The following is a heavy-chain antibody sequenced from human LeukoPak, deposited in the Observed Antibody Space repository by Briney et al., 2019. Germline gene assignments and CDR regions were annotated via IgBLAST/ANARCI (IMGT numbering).Heavy chain of an antibody. CDR1: GYTFTSYW. D-gene: IGHD2-2*01. V-gene: IGHV5-51*01. CDR2: IYPGDSDT. CDR3: ARRRLGYCSSTSCPTAFDI. Sequence: GESLKISCKGSGYTFTSYWIGWVRQMPGKGLEWMGFIYPGDSDTKYSPPFQGQVTISADKAINTAYLQWSSLKASDTAMYYCARRRLGYCSSTSCPTAFDIWGQGTMVTVSS. J-gene: IGHJ3*02.